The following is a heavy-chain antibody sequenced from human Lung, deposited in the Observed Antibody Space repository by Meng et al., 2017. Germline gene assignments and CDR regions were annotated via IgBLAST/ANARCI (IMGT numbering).Heavy chain of an antibody. CDR1: GGSFSDYY. J-gene: IGHJ4*02. CDR3: ARGPTTMAHDFDY. V-gene: IGHV4-34*01. Sequence: QGQLRQGGAGLLKPSETLSLTCFVSGGSFSDYYWSWIRQPPGKGLEWIGEINHSGSTNYNPSLESRATISVDTSQNNLSLKLSSVTAADSAVYYCARGPTTMAHDFDYWGQGTLVTVSS. D-gene: IGHD4-11*01. CDR2: INHSGST.